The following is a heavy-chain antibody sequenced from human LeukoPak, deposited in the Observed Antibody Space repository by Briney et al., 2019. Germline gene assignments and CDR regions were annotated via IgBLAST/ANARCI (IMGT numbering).Heavy chain of an antibody. Sequence: NPSETLSLTCTVAYDSISSYYWSWIRQPPGKGLEWIGYIHNSGSTYYNPSLKSRVTISVDTSKNQFSLKLSSVTAADTAVYYCARGYSSSWYLNWFDPWGQGTLVTVSS. D-gene: IGHD6-13*01. CDR1: YDSISSYY. V-gene: IGHV4-59*08. J-gene: IGHJ5*02. CDR2: IHNSGST. CDR3: ARGYSSSWYLNWFDP.